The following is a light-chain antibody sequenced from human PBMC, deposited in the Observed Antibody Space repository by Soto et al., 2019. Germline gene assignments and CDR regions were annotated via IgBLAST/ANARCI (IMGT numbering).Light chain of an antibody. CDR2: GAS. CDR1: QSISSSY. CDR3: QQYGSSSWT. V-gene: IGKV3-20*01. Sequence: PRTLSFSPVHRCTLSFRDSQSISSSYLAWYQQRPGQAPRLLIYGASSRATGIPDRFSGSGSGTEFTLTISRLEPEDFAVYYCQQYGSSSWTFGQGTKVDIK. J-gene: IGKJ1*01.